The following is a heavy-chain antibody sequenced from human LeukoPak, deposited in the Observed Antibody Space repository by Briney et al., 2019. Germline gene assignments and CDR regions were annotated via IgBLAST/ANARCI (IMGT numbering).Heavy chain of an antibody. Sequence: PSETLSLTCTVSSGSINSSSYYWGWIRQPPGKGLEWIGSIYYSGSTNYNPSLKSRVTMSVDTSKNQFSLNVSSVTAADTAVYYSAAICAMVRGRQLYFYYYMDDWGEGTTVTVSS. V-gene: IGHV4-39*01. J-gene: IGHJ6*03. CDR2: IYYSGST. CDR3: AAICAMVRGRQLYFYYYMDD. CDR1: SGSINSSSYY. D-gene: IGHD3-10*01.